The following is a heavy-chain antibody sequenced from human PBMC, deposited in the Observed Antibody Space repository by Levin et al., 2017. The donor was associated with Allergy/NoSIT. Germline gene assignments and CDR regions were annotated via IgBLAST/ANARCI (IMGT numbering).Heavy chain of an antibody. Sequence: PVASVKVSCKASGYSFTNYGIHWVRQAPGQGLEWMGWISGYNGNTNYAQKFQGRVTVTTDTSSSTAYMELRSLRSDDTAIYYCARSDTYYFPSSGDYWGQGTLVTVSS. V-gene: IGHV1-18*01. D-gene: IGHD6-19*01. CDR3: ARSDTYYFPSSGDY. CDR1: GYSFTNYG. CDR2: ISGYNGNT. J-gene: IGHJ4*02.